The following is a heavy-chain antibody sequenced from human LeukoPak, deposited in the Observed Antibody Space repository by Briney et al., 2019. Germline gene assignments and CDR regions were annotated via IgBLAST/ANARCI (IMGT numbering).Heavy chain of an antibody. CDR3: AKDLGYYDILTGYNNPSYYFDY. CDR1: GFTFSSYG. V-gene: IGHV3-23*01. Sequence: GGSLRLSCAASGFTFSSYGMHWVRQAPGKGLEWVSAISGSGGSTYYADSVKGRFTISRDNSKNTLYLQMNSLRAEDRAVYYCAKDLGYYDILTGYNNPSYYFDYWGQGTLVTVSS. CDR2: ISGSGGST. J-gene: IGHJ4*02. D-gene: IGHD3-9*01.